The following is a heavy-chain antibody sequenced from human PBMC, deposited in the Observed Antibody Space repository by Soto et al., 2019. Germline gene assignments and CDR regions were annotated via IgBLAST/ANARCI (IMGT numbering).Heavy chain of an antibody. CDR2: ISYTGST. Sequence: QVQLQESGPGLVKPSQTLSLTCSVSGVSISTGQYYWSWIRQSPGGCLQWIGYISYTGSTYYNPALKRRVSSSADTTKIRFSLTLVNVTAADTAVYCCARDNGDGYNEGAFDIWGQGTMVTVSS. J-gene: IGHJ3*02. CDR1: GVSISTGQYY. CDR3: ARDNGDGYNEGAFDI. V-gene: IGHV4-30-4*01. D-gene: IGHD2-21*01.